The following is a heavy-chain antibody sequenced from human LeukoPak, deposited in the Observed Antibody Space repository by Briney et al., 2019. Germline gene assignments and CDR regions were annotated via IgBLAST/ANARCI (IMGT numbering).Heavy chain of an antibody. V-gene: IGHV1-69*13. J-gene: IGHJ6*03. CDR3: ASVAAADYYYYYMDV. CDR1: GGTFSSYA. D-gene: IGHD6-13*01. CDR2: IIPIFGTA. Sequence: GASVKVSCKASGGTFSSYAISWVRQAPGQGLEWMGGIIPIFGTANYAQKFQGRVTITADESTSTAYMELSSLRSEDTAVYYCASVAAADYYYYYMDVWGKGTTVTISS.